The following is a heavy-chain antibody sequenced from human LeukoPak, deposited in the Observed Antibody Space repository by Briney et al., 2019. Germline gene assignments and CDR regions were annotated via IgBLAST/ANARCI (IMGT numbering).Heavy chain of an antibody. CDR3: AKVWVGYNWSNRAFDI. Sequence: GGSLRLSCAASGFTFSSYAMSWVRQAPGKGLEWVSAISGSGGSTYYADSVKGRFTISRDNSKNTLYLQMNSLRAEDTAVYYCAKVWVGYNWSNRAFDIWGQGTMVTVSS. J-gene: IGHJ3*02. CDR2: ISGSGGST. CDR1: GFTFSSYA. D-gene: IGHD1/OR15-1a*01. V-gene: IGHV3-23*01.